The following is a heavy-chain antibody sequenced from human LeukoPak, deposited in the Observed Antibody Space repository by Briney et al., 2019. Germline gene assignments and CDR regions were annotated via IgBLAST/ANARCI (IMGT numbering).Heavy chain of an antibody. CDR2: IYYSGST. CDR3: ARARTVYGSGRGYFDY. V-gene: IGHV4-59*12. J-gene: IGHJ4*02. D-gene: IGHD3-10*01. Sequence: SETLSLTCTISGGSIGSYYWSWIRQPPGKGLEWIGYIYYSGSTNYNPSLKSRVTMSIGTSKNQLSLKLSSVTAADTAVYYCARARTVYGSGRGYFDYWGQGTLVTVSS. CDR1: GGSIGSYY.